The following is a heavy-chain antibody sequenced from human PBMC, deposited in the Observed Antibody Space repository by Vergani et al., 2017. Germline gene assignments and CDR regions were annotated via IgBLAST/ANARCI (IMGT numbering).Heavy chain of an antibody. CDR2: IYYSGST. V-gene: IGHV4-31*03. D-gene: IGHD2-15*01. J-gene: IGHJ6*02. CDR1: GGSISSGGYY. Sequence: QVQLQESGPGLVKPSQTLSLTCTVSGGSISSGGYYWSWIRQHPGKGLEWIGYIYYSGSTYYNPSLKSRVTISVDTSKNQFSLKLSSVTAADTAVYYCTTTTYCSGGSCYIYYYYYGMDVWGQGTTVTVSS. CDR3: TTTTYCSGGSCYIYYYYYGMDV.